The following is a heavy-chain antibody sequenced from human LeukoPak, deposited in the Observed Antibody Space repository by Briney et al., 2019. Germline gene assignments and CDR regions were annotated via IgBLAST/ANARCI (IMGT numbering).Heavy chain of an antibody. D-gene: IGHD4-17*01. CDR3: ARAVQVTTGGLFDY. J-gene: IGHJ4*02. Sequence: ASVKVSCKASGGTFNNYAISWVRQAPGQGLEWMGGIIPIFDTANYAQKFQGRVTITADKSTSTAYMELSSLRSEDTAVYYCARAVQVTTGGLFDYWGQGTLVTVSS. CDR1: GGTFNNYA. V-gene: IGHV1-69*06. CDR2: IIPIFDTA.